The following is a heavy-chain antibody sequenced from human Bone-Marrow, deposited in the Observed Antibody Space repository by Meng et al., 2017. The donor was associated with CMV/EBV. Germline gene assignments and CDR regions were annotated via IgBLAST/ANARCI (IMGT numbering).Heavy chain of an antibody. CDR1: GFTFSSYS. D-gene: IGHD3-3*01. J-gene: IGHJ3*02. CDR3: ARVGGLLRFLEWSNSYAFDI. CDR2: ISSSSSYI. Sequence: GGSLRLSCAASGFTFSSYSMNWVRQAPGKGLEWVSSISSSSSYIYYADSVKGRFTISRDNAKNSLYLQMNSLRAEDTAVYYCARVGGLLRFLEWSNSYAFDIWGQGTMVTVSS. V-gene: IGHV3-21*01.